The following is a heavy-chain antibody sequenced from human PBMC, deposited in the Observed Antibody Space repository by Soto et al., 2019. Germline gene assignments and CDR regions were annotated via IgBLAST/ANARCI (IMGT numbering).Heavy chain of an antibody. D-gene: IGHD3-22*01. CDR3: AHYDSSGYFSLFDS. CDR1: GFSLTTTGVG. V-gene: IGHV2-5*01. Sequence: QIALQESGPTVVKPTQTLTLTCTFSGFSLTTTGVGVGWIRHSPGKALEWLAMVYWNDERRYSPSLKSRLTITPDTSKNQVVLTMTYMDPVDTATYFCAHYDSSGYFSLFDSWGQGTLVTVSS. J-gene: IGHJ4*02. CDR2: VYWNDER.